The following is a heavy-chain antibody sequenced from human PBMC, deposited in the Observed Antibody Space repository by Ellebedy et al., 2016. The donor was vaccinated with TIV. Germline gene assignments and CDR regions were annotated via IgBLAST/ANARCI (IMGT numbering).Heavy chain of an antibody. J-gene: IGHJ4*02. Sequence: LSLTCXASGFTFNSFAMSWVRQAPGRGLEWVSGISDSFSTYYADSVRGRFTISRDNSKNTLHLQMNSLRAEDTAVYYYAKGEALVWFGEHYYFDYWGLGTRVTVSS. CDR2: ISDSFST. D-gene: IGHD3-10*01. CDR1: GFTFNSFA. V-gene: IGHV3-23*01. CDR3: AKGEALVWFGEHYYFDY.